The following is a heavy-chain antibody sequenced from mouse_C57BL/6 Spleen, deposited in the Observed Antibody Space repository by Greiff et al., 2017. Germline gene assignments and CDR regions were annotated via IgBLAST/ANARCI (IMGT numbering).Heavy chain of an antibody. CDR1: GFNIKNTY. D-gene: IGHD2-3*01. CDR3: AHYEGYYAWFAY. J-gene: IGHJ3*01. V-gene: IGHV14-3*01. Sequence: VHVKQSVAELVRPGASVKLSCTASGFNIKNTYMHWVKQRPEQGLEWIGRIDPANGNTKYAPKFQGKATITADTSSNTAYLQLSSLTSEDTAIYYCAHYEGYYAWFAYWGQGTLVTVSA. CDR2: IDPANGNT.